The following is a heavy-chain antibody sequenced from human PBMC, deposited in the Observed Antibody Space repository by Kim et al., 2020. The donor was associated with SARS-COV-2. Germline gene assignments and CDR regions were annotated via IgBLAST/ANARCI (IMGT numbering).Heavy chain of an antibody. J-gene: IGHJ4*02. CDR3: AKAHRQLSMAIDY. D-gene: IGHD3-10*01. V-gene: IGHV3-23*01. Sequence: YADSVKDRFTISRDNSENMLYLQMNSLRAEDTALYYCAKAHRQLSMAIDYWGQGTLVTVSS.